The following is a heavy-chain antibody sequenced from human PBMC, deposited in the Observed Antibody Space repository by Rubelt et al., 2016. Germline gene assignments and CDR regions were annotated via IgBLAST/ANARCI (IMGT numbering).Heavy chain of an antibody. CDR3: AREFKGYCSGGSCYSLYY. D-gene: IGHD2-15*01. V-gene: IGHV4-39*02. CDR2: GNT. Sequence: GNTYYNPSLKSRVTISVDTSKNQFSLKLSSVTAADTAVYYCAREFKGYCSGGSCYSLYYWGQGTLVTVSS. J-gene: IGHJ4*02.